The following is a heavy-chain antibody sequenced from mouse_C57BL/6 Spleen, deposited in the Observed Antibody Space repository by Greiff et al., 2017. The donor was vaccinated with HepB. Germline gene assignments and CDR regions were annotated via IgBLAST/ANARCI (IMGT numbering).Heavy chain of an antibody. CDR3: ARGGYSKDWFAY. CDR1: GYTFTSYW. Sequence: VQLQQPGAELVRPGTSVKLSCKASGYTFTSYWMHWVKQRPGQGLEWIGVIDPSDSYTNYNQKFKGKATLTVDTASSTAYMQLSSLTSEDSAVYYCARGGYSKDWFAYWGQGTLVTVSA. CDR2: IDPSDSYT. D-gene: IGHD2-5*01. J-gene: IGHJ3*01. V-gene: IGHV1-59*01.